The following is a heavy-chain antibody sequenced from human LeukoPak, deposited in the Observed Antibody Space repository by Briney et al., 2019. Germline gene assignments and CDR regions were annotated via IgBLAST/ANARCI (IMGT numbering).Heavy chain of an antibody. D-gene: IGHD2-21*02. CDR1: GFTFSSYG. CDR2: ISYDGSNK. CDR3: ARFRTWGDKAFDY. J-gene: IGHJ4*02. Sequence: GGSLRLSCAASGFTFSSYGMHWVRQAPGKGLEWVAVISYDGSNKYYADSVKGRFTISRDNSKNTLYLQMNSLRAEDTAVYYCARFRTWGDKAFDYWGQGTPVTVSS. V-gene: IGHV3-30*03.